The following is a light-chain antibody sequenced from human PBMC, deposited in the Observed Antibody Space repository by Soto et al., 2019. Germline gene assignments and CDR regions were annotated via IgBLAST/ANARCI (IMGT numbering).Light chain of an antibody. J-gene: IGLJ1*01. CDR1: SSNIGSNY. CDR2: RNN. Sequence: QSALTQPPSASGTPGQRVTISCSGSSSNIGSNYVYWYQQLPGTAPKLLMYRNNKRPSGVPDRFSGSKSGTSASLAISGLRSEDEADYYCAAWDDSLSGSYVFGTGTKLTVL. V-gene: IGLV1-47*01. CDR3: AAWDDSLSGSYV.